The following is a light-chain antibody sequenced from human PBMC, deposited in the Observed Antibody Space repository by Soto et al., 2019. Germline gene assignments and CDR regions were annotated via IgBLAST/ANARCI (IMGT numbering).Light chain of an antibody. CDR2: DVS. Sequence: QSALTQPASVSGSPGQSITISCTGTSSDVGGYNYVSWYQQHPGIAPKLMIYDVSNRPSGISNRVSGSKSGNTASLTISGLQAEDEADYYCSSYTTSSTLDYVFGTGTKLTVL. J-gene: IGLJ1*01. CDR3: SSYTTSSTLDYV. V-gene: IGLV2-14*01. CDR1: SSDVGGYNY.